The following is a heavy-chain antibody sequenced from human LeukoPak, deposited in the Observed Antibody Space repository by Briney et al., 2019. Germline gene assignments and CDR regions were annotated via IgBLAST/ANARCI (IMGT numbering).Heavy chain of an antibody. CDR3: AKDWSYDSSGYYDY. D-gene: IGHD3-22*01. CDR2: ISWNSGSI. V-gene: IGHV3-9*03. Sequence: PGGSPRLSCAASGFTFDDYAMHWVRQAPGKGLEWVSGISWNSGSIGYADSVKGRFTISRDNAKNSLYLQMNSLRAEDMALYYCAKDWSYDSSGYYDYWGQGTLVTVSS. CDR1: GFTFDDYA. J-gene: IGHJ4*02.